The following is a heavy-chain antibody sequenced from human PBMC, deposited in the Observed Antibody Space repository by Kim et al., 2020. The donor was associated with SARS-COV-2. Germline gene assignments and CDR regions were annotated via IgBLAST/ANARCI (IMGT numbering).Heavy chain of an antibody. J-gene: IGHJ6*02. CDR3: ATRNYLGLMDV. V-gene: IGHV3-30*03. Sequence: GGSLRLSCAASGFTFSSYGMHWVRQAPGKGLEWVALISYDGSNKYYADSVKGRFTISRDNSKNTLYLQMNSLRAEDTAVYYCATRNYLGLMDVWGQGTTVTVSS. CDR1: GFTFSSYG. D-gene: IGHD1-7*01. CDR2: ISYDGSNK.